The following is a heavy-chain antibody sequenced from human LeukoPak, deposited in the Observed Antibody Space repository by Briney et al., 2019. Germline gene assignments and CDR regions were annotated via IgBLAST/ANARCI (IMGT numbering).Heavy chain of an antibody. CDR1: GGSISSSSYY. V-gene: IGHV4-39*01. J-gene: IGHJ4*02. D-gene: IGHD3-22*01. CDR2: IYYSGST. CDR3: ARARITTIVVVNPPFDY. Sequence: PSETLSLTCTVSGGSISSSSYYWGWIRQPPGKGLEWIGSIYYSGSTYYNPSLKSRVTISVDTSKNQFSLKLSSVTAADTAVYYCARARITTIVVVNPPFDYWGQGTLVTVSS.